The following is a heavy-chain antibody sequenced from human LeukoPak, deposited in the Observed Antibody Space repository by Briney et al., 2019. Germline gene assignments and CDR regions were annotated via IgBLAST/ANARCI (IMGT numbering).Heavy chain of an antibody. J-gene: IGHJ4*02. V-gene: IGHV3-30*18. Sequence: GGSLRLSCAASGFTFSSYGMHWVRQAPGKGLEWVAVISYDGSNKYYADSVKGRFTISRDDSSNTLSLEMNRLRADDTGTYYCVKDFCRGGNCPFPFFDSWGQGTVVTVSS. CDR3: VKDFCRGGNCPFPFFDS. CDR1: GFTFSSYG. CDR2: ISYDGSNK. D-gene: IGHD4-23*01.